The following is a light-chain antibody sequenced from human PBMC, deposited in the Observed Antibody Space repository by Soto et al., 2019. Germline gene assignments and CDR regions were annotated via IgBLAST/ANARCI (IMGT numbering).Light chain of an antibody. J-gene: IGKJ2*01. V-gene: IGKV3-11*01. CDR2: AAS. CDR1: QSVTSY. CDR3: QQRSNWPPVYT. Sequence: EVVLSQSLATLSLSTGERATLSCRASQSVTSYLAWYQQKPGQAPRLLIYAASNRATGIPARFSGSGSGTDFTLTISSLEPEDFAVYYCQQRSNWPPVYTFGQGTK.